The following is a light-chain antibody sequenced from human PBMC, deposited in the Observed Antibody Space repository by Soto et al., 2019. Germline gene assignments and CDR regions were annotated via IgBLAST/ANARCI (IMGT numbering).Light chain of an antibody. CDR2: DAS. V-gene: IGKV1-5*01. CDR1: QSISSW. CDR3: QQYNSYSWT. Sequence: DIQMTQSPSTLSASVGDRVTITCRASQSISSWLAWYQQKPGKAPKLLIYDASSLESGGPSRFSGSGSGTEFTRTISSLQPDDFATYYCQQYNSYSWTFGQGTKVEIK. J-gene: IGKJ1*01.